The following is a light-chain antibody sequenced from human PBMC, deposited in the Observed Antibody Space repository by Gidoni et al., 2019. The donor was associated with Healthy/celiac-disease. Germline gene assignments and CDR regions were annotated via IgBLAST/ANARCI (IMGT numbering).Light chain of an antibody. V-gene: IGKV1-39*01. CDR2: AAS. Sequence: DIQMTQSPSSLSASVGDRVTITCRASKSISSYLNWYQHKPGKAPKLLIFAASSLQSGVPSRFSGSGSGTDFTLTISSLQPEDFATYYCQQSYSTPLAFGPXTKVDIK. J-gene: IGKJ3*01. CDR3: QQSYSTPLA. CDR1: KSISSY.